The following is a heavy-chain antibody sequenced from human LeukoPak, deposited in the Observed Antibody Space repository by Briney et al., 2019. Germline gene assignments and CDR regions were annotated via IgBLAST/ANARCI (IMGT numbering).Heavy chain of an antibody. D-gene: IGHD2-2*01. CDR3: ARAYCSSTSCPPDRNYGMDV. CDR2: IIPIFGTA. V-gene: IGHV1-69*13. Sequence: SVNVSCKASGGTFSSYAISWVRQAPGQGLEWMGGIIPIFGTANYAQKFQGRVTITADESTSTAYMELSSLRSEDTAVYYCARAYCSSTSCPPDRNYGMDVWGQGTTVTVSS. J-gene: IGHJ6*02. CDR1: GGTFSSYA.